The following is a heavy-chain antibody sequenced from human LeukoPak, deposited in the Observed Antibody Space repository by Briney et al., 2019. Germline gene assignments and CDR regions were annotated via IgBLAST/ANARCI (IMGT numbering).Heavy chain of an antibody. Sequence: SETLSLTCTVSGGSISSYYWSWIRQPPGKGLECIGYIYTSGSTNYNPSLKSRVTISVDTSKNQFSLKLSSVTAADTAVYYCARRGIAARHGWFDPWGQGTLVTVSS. CDR1: GGSISSYY. D-gene: IGHD6-6*01. CDR2: IYTSGST. V-gene: IGHV4-4*09. CDR3: ARRGIAARHGWFDP. J-gene: IGHJ5*02.